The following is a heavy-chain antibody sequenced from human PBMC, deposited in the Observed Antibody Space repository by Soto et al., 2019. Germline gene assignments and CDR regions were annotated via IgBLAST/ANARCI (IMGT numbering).Heavy chain of an antibody. Sequence: TLSLTCTVSGGSISSSTNYWGWIRQPPGKGLEWIGSIYYSGSTYYNPSLKSRVTISVDTSKNQFSLKLSSVTAADTAVYYCARRKQYCTSTSCYGGYYFDFWGQGALVTVSS. CDR2: IYYSGST. CDR1: GGSISSSTNY. CDR3: ARRKQYCTSTSCYGGYYFDF. D-gene: IGHD2-2*01. J-gene: IGHJ4*02. V-gene: IGHV4-39*01.